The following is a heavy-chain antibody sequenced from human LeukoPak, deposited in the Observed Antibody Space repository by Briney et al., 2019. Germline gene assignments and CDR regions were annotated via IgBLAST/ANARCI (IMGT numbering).Heavy chain of an antibody. Sequence: QAGGSLRLXCAASGFTFSSYAMTWVRQAPGKGLEWVSGITGGGASTYYADSVKGRFTVSRDNSKNTLYLQMNSLRAEDTAVYYCAKGYGYASSWYFDYWGQGTVVTVSS. CDR2: ITGGGAST. J-gene: IGHJ4*02. D-gene: IGHD6-13*01. V-gene: IGHV3-23*01. CDR3: AKGYGYASSWYFDY. CDR1: GFTFSSYA.